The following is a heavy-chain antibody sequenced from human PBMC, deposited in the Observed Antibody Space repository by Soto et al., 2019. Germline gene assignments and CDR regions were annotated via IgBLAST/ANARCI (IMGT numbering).Heavy chain of an antibody. V-gene: IGHV4-59*08. J-gene: IGHJ5*02. Sequence: QVQLQESGPGLVKPSETLSLTCTVSGGSISSYYWSWIRQPPGKGLEWLGYIYYSGSTNYNSSLNSRVSISVDTSKNHFSLKLSSVTAADTAVYYCARFLVEALGELSLDGFDPWGQGTLVTVSS. CDR2: IYYSGST. CDR1: GGSISSYY. D-gene: IGHD3-16*02. CDR3: ARFLVEALGELSLDGFDP.